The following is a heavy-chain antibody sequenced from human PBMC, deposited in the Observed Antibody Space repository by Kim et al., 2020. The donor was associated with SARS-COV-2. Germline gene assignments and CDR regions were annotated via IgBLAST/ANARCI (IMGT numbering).Heavy chain of an antibody. Sequence: SVKVSCKASGGTFSSYAISWVRQAPGQGLEWMGGIIPIFGTANYAQKFQGRVTITADESTITAYMELSSLRSEDTAVYYCARGVTVAGYEKFDYWGQGTLVTVSS. V-gene: IGHV1-69*13. CDR2: IIPIFGTA. CDR3: ARGVTVAGYEKFDY. J-gene: IGHJ4*02. D-gene: IGHD6-19*01. CDR1: GGTFSSYA.